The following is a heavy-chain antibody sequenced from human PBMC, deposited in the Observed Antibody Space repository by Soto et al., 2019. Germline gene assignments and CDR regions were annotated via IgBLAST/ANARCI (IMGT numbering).Heavy chain of an antibody. CDR3: ASSQGYSSGWYRFDY. Sequence: TSETLSLTCTVSGGSISSYYWSWIRQPPGKGLEWIGYIYYSGSTNYNPSLKSRVTISVDTSKNQFSLKLSSVTAADTAVYYCASSQGYSSGWYRFDYWGQGTLVTVSS. CDR2: IYYSGST. J-gene: IGHJ4*02. D-gene: IGHD6-19*01. CDR1: GGSISSYY. V-gene: IGHV4-59*01.